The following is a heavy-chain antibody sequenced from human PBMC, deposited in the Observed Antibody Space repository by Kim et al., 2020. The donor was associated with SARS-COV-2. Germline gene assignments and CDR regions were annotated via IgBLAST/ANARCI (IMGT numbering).Heavy chain of an antibody. CDR3: ASALGYSNAFDP. CDR2: T. V-gene: IGHV1-24*01. D-gene: IGHD6-13*01. Sequence: TLYAQKFQGRVTMTEDTSTNTAYMELRSLRLGDTAVYYCASALGYSNAFDPWGQGTLVSVSS. J-gene: IGHJ5*02.